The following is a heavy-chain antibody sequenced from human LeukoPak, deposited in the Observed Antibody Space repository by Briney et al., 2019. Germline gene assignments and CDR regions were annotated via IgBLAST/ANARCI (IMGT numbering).Heavy chain of an antibody. V-gene: IGHV1-24*01. CDR3: ATVETTVTTFDY. D-gene: IGHD4-17*01. CDR1: GYTLTELS. CDR2: FDPEDGET. J-gene: IGHJ4*02. Sequence: WASVKVSCKVSGYTLTELSMHRVRQAPGKGLEWMGGFDPEDGETIYAQKFQGRVTMTEDTSTDTAYMELSSLRSEDTAVYYCATVETTVTTFDYWGQGTLVTVSS.